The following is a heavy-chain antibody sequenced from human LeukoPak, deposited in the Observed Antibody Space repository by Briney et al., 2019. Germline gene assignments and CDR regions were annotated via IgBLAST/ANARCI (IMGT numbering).Heavy chain of an antibody. CDR1: GGPIIASY. V-gene: IGHV4-59*01. D-gene: IGHD3-22*01. CDR2: THYSGTG. CDR3: ARVRFYDTTGYSTSYYLDY. Sequence: PSETLSLTCAVSGGPIIASYWSWIRQPPGKGLEWIGYTHYSGTGNYNPSLKSRVSISIYTSKNRFSLRLTSVTAADTAVYYCARVRFYDTTGYSTSYYLDYWGQGALATVSS. J-gene: IGHJ4*02.